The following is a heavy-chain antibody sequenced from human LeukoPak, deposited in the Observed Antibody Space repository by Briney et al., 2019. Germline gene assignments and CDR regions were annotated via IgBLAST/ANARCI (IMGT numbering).Heavy chain of an antibody. CDR2: VSKSGGTM. CDR3: ATAVI. CDR1: GFTFSSYE. Sequence: GGSLRLSGEASGFTFSSYEMNWFRQAPGKGLEWVSYVSKSGGTMKNADSVKGRFTVSRDNAKNSLYLQMNSLTAEDTAVYYCATAVIRGRGTMVTVSS. J-gene: IGHJ3*02. V-gene: IGHV3-48*03.